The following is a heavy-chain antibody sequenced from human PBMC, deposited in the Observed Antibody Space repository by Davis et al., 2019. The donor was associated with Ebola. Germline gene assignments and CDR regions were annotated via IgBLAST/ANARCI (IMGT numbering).Heavy chain of an antibody. Sequence: GESLKISCAASGFTFSSYSMNWVRQAPGKGLEWVSYISSSSSTIYYADSVKGRFTISRDNAKNSLYLQMNSLRAEDTAVYYCARAHPSGSYSYGMDVWGKGTTVTVSS. CDR1: GFTFSSYS. CDR3: ARAHPSGSYSYGMDV. D-gene: IGHD1-26*01. V-gene: IGHV3-48*01. J-gene: IGHJ6*04. CDR2: ISSSSSTI.